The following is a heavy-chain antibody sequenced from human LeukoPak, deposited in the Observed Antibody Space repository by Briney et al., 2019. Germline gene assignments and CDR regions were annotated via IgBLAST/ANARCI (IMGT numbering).Heavy chain of an antibody. CDR2: IIPIFGTA. Sequence: SVKVSCKASGGTFSSYAISWVRQAPGQGLEWMGGIIPIFGTANYAQKFQGRVTITADESTSTAYMELSSLRSEDAAVYYCASGEESGSYLGYWGQGTLVTVSS. V-gene: IGHV1-69*01. J-gene: IGHJ4*02. CDR3: ASGEESGSYLGY. CDR1: GGTFSSYA. D-gene: IGHD1-26*01.